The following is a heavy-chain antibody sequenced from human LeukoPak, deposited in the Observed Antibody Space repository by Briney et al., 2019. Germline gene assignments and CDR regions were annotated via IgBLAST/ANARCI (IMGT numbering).Heavy chain of an antibody. J-gene: IGHJ4*02. D-gene: IGHD6-19*01. V-gene: IGHV1-18*01. Sequence: ASVNLSFNGSGYTFTSYGISWMRQAPAQGLELMGWISAYNGNTNYAQKLQGRVTMTTDTCTSTAYMELRRLRTDDTAVYYCVRHIAVAGTYYWGERALVSVSS. CDR3: VRHIAVAGTYY. CDR2: ISAYNGNT. CDR1: GYTFTSYG.